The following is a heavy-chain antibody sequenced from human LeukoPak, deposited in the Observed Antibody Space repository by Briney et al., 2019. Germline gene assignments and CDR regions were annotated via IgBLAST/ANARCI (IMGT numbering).Heavy chain of an antibody. CDR1: GFTFSSYG. Sequence: GGSLRLSCAASGFTFSSYGMHWVRQAPGKGLEWVTFIRYDGSDKYYADSVKGRFTISRDNSKNTLYLQMNSLRAEDTAVYYCANVPSPQAARWFGGWGQGTLVTVSS. CDR2: IRYDGSDK. D-gene: IGHD3-10*01. V-gene: IGHV3-30*02. CDR3: ANVPSPQAARWFGG. J-gene: IGHJ4*02.